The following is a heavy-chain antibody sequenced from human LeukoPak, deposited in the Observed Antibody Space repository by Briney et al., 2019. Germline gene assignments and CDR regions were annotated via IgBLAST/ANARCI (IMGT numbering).Heavy chain of an antibody. CDR3: ARESGKFDY. CDR1: GLPISDFA. V-gene: IGHV3-43*02. J-gene: IGHJ4*02. Sequence: GGSLRLSCVASGLPISDFAMHWVRHAPGRGLGGVSLLSGYGVSTFYADSVKGRFSICRDNSKNSLSLEMNSLRTEDTAMYYCARESGKFDYWGQGTLVAVSS. CDR2: LSGYGVST.